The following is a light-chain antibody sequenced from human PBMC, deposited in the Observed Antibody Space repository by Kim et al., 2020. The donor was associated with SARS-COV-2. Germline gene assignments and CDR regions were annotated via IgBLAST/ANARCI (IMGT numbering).Light chain of an antibody. V-gene: IGKV1-39*01. CDR2: AAS. CDR1: QSISSY. J-gene: IGKJ3*01. Sequence: SVGDRVTITCRASQSISSYLNWYQQKPGKAPKLLIYAASSLQSGVPSRFNGSGSGTDFTLTISSLQPEDFATYYCQQSYSTPLFTFGPGTKVDIK. CDR3: QQSYSTPLFT.